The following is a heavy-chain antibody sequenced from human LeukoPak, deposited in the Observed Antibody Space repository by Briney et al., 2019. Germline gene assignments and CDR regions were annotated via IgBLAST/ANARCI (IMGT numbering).Heavy chain of an antibody. CDR3: ARDQTYYYDSSGYYSWYYGMDV. Sequence: GGSLRLSCAASGFTVSSNYMSWVRQAPGKGLEWVSVIYSGGSTYYADSVKGRFTISRDNSKNTLYLQMNSLRAEDTAVYYCARDQTYYYDSSGYYSWYYGMDVWGQGTTVTVSS. CDR1: GFTVSSNY. CDR2: IYSGGST. D-gene: IGHD3-22*01. J-gene: IGHJ6*02. V-gene: IGHV3-53*01.